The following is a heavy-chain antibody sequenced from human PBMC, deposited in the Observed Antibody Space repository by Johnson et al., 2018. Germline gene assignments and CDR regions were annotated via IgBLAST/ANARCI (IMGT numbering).Heavy chain of an antibody. CDR3: ASPRGYSSGYYRDI. CDR2: IIPIFGTA. Sequence: VQLVESGAEVKKPGSSVKVSCKASGGTFSSYAISWVRQATGQGLEWVGGIIPIFGTANYAQKFQGRVTITADESTSTAYMGLSSLRSEDTAVYYCASPRGYSSGYYRDIWGQGTMVTVSS. J-gene: IGHJ3*02. V-gene: IGHV1-69*01. D-gene: IGHD3-22*01. CDR1: GGTFSSYA.